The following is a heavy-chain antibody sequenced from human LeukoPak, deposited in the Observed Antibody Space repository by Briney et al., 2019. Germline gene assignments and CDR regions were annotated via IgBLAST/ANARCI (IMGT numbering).Heavy chain of an antibody. CDR2: IKQDGSEK. V-gene: IGHV3-7*01. CDR3: ARAGYNWNDFAYYMDV. CDR1: GFTFSSYW. J-gene: IGHJ6*03. Sequence: GGSLRLSCAASGFTFSSYWMSWVRQASGKGLEWVANIKQDGSEKYYVDSVKGRFTISRDNAKNSLYLQMNSLRAEDTAVYYCARAGYNWNDFAYYMDVWGKGTTVTVSS. D-gene: IGHD1-1*01.